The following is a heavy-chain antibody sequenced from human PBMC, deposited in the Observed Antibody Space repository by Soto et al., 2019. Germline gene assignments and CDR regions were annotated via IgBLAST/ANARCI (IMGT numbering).Heavy chain of an antibody. CDR1: GFTFSSYG. V-gene: IGHV3-30*18. Sequence: GGSLRLSCAASGFTFSSYGMHWVRQAPGKGLEWVAVISYDGSNKYYADSVKGRFTISRDNSKNTLYLQMNSLRAEDTAVYYCAKGKNMPGAPGRGWYYYYYGMDVWGQGTTVTVSS. J-gene: IGHJ6*02. D-gene: IGHD2-2*01. CDR3: AKGKNMPGAPGRGWYYYYYGMDV. CDR2: ISYDGSNK.